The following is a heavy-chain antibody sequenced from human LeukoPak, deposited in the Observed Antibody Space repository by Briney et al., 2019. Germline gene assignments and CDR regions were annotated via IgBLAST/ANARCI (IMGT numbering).Heavy chain of an antibody. J-gene: IGHJ4*02. V-gene: IGHV3-48*02. Sequence: PGGSLRLSCAASGFTFSTHSMNWVRQAPGKGLEWVSYISTTGSTIYYADSVKGRFTVSRDNAKRSLHLQMNSLRNDDTAVYYCARFTGYISSWHELDYWGQGTLVTVSS. CDR1: GFTFSTHS. CDR2: ISTTGSTI. D-gene: IGHD6-13*01. CDR3: ARFTGYISSWHELDY.